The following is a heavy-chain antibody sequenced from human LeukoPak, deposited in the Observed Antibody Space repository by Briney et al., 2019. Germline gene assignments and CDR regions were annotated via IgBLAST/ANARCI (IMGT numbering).Heavy chain of an antibody. Sequence: GGSLRLSCAASGFTFSSCAMSWVRQAPGEGLEWVSTISFGGATTYYADSVKGRFTISRDNSKNTLYLQMNSMRAEDTAIYYCAKSSYSSSWHYFDYWGQGTLVTVSS. D-gene: IGHD6-13*01. CDR3: AKSSYSSSWHYFDY. J-gene: IGHJ4*02. CDR2: ISFGGATT. V-gene: IGHV3-23*01. CDR1: GFTFSSCA.